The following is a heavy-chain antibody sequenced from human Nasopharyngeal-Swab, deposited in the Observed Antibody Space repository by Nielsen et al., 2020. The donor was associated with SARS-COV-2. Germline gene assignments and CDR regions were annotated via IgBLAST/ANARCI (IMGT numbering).Heavy chain of an antibody. CDR1: GYTLTELS. J-gene: IGHJ4*02. Sequence: ASVKVSCKVSGYTLTELSMHWVRQAPGKGLEWMGGFDPEDGETIYAQKFQGRVTMTRNTSISTAYMELGSLRSDDTAVYYCARGGWGIHTSNWFVGYWGQGSLVTVSS. CDR3: ARGGWGIHTSNWFVGY. CDR2: FDPEDGET. V-gene: IGHV1-24*01. D-gene: IGHD6-13*01.